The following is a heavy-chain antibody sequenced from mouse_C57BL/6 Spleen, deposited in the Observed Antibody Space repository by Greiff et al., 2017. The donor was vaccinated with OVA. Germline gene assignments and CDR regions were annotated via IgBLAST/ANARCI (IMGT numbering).Heavy chain of an antibody. CDR1: GYAFSSYW. J-gene: IGHJ4*01. V-gene: IGHV1-80*01. CDR3: AAYGSSYAMDY. Sequence: VMLVESGAELVKPGASVKISCKASGYAFSSYWMNWVKQRPGKGLEWIGQIYPGDGDTNYNGKFKGKATLTADKSSSTAYMQLSSLTSEDSAVYFCAAYGSSYAMDYWGQGTSVTVSS. D-gene: IGHD1-1*01. CDR2: IYPGDGDT.